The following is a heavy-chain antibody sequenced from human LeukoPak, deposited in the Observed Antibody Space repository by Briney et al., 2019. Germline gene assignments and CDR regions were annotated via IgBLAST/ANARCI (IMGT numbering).Heavy chain of an antibody. Sequence: PGGSLRLSCAASGFTFSSYGMHWVRQAPGKGLEWVAFIRYDGSNKYYADSVKGQFTISRDNSKNTLYLQMNSLRAEDTAVYYCAKDSCSSTSCYRGVDYWGQGTLVTVSS. J-gene: IGHJ4*02. D-gene: IGHD2-2*01. CDR2: IRYDGSNK. CDR3: AKDSCSSTSCYRGVDY. V-gene: IGHV3-30*02. CDR1: GFTFSSYG.